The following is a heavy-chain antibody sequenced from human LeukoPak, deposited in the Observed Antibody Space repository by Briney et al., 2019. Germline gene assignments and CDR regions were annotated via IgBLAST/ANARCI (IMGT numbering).Heavy chain of an antibody. CDR2: ITYDGYYK. CDR3: ARDLSPVVRDSPMGY. J-gene: IGHJ4*02. D-gene: IGHD3-10*01. CDR1: GFTFTSYG. Sequence: PGPSLRLSCAASGFTFTSYGMHWVRQAPGKGLEWVALITYDGYYKYYSDSVKGRFTISSDTSNNTMYLQMNSLRAEDTAVYYCARDLSPVVRDSPMGYWGQGTLVTVSS. V-gene: IGHV3-30*03.